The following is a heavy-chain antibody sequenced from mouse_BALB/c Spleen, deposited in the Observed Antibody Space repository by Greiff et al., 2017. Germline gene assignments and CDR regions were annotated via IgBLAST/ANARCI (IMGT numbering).Heavy chain of an antibody. V-gene: IGHV1S81*02. J-gene: IGHJ2*01. CDR3: ARKLVYYFDY. Sequence: QVQLQQPGAELVKPGASVKPSCKASGYTFTSYWMHWVKQRPGQGLEWIGEINPSNGRTNYNEKFKSKATLTVDKSSSTAYMQLSSLTSEDSAVYYCARKLVYYFDYWGQGTTLTVSS. CDR2: INPSNGRT. CDR1: GYTFTSYW.